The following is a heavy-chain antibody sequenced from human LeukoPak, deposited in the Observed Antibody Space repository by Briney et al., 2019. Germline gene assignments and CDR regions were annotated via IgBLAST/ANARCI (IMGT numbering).Heavy chain of an antibody. CDR3: TREGGGLPLDY. Sequence: GASVKVSCKASGYTFTGYYMHWVRQAPGQGLEWMGRINPKSGDTDYAQKFQGRVTMTRDTSISTAYMELSRLRSDDTAVYYCTREGGGLPLDYWGQGTLVTVSS. J-gene: IGHJ4*02. V-gene: IGHV1-2*06. CDR2: INPKSGDT. CDR1: GYTFTGYY. D-gene: IGHD1-26*01.